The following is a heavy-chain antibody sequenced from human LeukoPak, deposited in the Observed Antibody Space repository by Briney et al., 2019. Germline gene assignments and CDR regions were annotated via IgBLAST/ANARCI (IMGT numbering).Heavy chain of an antibody. J-gene: IGHJ5*02. CDR3: ARLGEAAAIDNWFDP. D-gene: IGHD6-13*01. CDR2: IYPGDSDT. V-gene: IGHV5-51*01. Sequence: GESLKISFKGSGYSFTSYWIGWVRQMPGKGVEWMGIIYPGDSDTRYSPSFQGQVTISADKSISTAYLQWSSLKASDPAMYYCARLGEAAAIDNWFDPWGQGTLDTVSS. CDR1: GYSFTSYW.